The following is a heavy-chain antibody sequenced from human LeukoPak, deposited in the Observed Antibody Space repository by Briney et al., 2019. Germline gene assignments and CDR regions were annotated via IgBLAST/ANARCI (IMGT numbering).Heavy chain of an antibody. CDR1: GYTFMSYG. CDR2: NSAYNGNT. J-gene: IGHJ4*02. Sequence: ASVKVSCKASGYTFMSYGISWVRQAPGQGLEWMGWNSAYNGNTNDAQKLQGRVTMTTDTSTSTAYMELRSLRSDDTAVYYCAREPLWFGELSPSFDYWGQGTLVTVSS. V-gene: IGHV1-18*01. D-gene: IGHD3-10*01. CDR3: AREPLWFGELSPSFDY.